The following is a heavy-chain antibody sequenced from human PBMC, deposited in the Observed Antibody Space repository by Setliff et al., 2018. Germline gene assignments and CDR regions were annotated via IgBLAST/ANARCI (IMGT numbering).Heavy chain of an antibody. V-gene: IGHV3-30-3*01. Sequence: GGSLRLSCAASGFTFSSYAMHWVRQAPGRGLEWVAVISYDGSNKYYADSVKGRFTISRDNSKNTLYLQMNSLRAEDTAVYYCARGTGYSSGWRTGGFDYWGQGTLVTVSS. CDR3: ARGTGYSSGWRTGGFDY. CDR2: ISYDGSNK. J-gene: IGHJ4*02. CDR1: GFTFSSYA. D-gene: IGHD6-19*01.